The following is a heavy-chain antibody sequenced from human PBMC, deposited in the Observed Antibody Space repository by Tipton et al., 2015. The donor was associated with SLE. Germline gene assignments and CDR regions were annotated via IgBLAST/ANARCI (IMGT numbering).Heavy chain of an antibody. J-gene: IGHJ6*02. V-gene: IGHV3-23*01. CDR3: VQGEGLPVIAVVSYYYYSMDV. Sequence: SLRLSCAASGLLFSNYGMHWVRQAPGKGLEWVSTAGGRGGGSYYAESVRGRFTISRDNSKNVLYLHMNSLRVDDTATYYCVQGEGLPVIAVVSYYYYSMDVWGQGATVTVSS. D-gene: IGHD2-2*01. CDR2: AGGRGGGS. CDR1: GLLFSNYG.